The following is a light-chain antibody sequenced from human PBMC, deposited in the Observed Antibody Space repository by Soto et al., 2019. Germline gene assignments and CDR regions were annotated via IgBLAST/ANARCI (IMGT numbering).Light chain of an antibody. V-gene: IGLV1-40*01. CDR3: QSYDSSLSGHVV. J-gene: IGLJ2*01. CDR1: SSNLGSGFD. CDR2: YND. Sequence: QSVLTQPTSVSGAPGQRVTISCTGSSSNLGSGFDVQWYQQLPGTAPKLLIYYNDNRPSGVPDRFSGSKSGTSASLAITGLQADDEADYYCQSYDSSLSGHVVFGGGTQLTVL.